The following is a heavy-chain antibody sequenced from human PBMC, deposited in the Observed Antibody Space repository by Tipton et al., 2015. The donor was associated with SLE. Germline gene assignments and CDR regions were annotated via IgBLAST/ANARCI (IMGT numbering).Heavy chain of an antibody. Sequence: TLSLTCAVYGGSFSGYYWSWIRQPPGKGLEWIGEISHSGSTNYNPSLKSRVTISVDTSKNQFSLKLSSVTAADTAVYYCARGQEGSGCLDYWGQGTLVTVSS. J-gene: IGHJ4*02. CDR2: ISHSGST. V-gene: IGHV4-34*01. CDR1: GGSFSGYY. D-gene: IGHD1-26*01. CDR3: ARGQEGSGCLDY.